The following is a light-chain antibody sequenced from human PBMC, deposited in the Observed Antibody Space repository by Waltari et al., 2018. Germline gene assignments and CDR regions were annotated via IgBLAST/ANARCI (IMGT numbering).Light chain of an antibody. Sequence: SYELTQPPSVSVSPGQTATITCSGDALPKQFAHWYHQQPGQAPVVVLYKDTERPSGIPERFAGSSSGTTVTLTINGVQAEDEADYYCQSADSSGTGVFGGGTKLTVL. CDR1: ALPKQF. CDR2: KDT. CDR3: QSADSSGTGV. J-gene: IGLJ3*02. V-gene: IGLV3-25*03.